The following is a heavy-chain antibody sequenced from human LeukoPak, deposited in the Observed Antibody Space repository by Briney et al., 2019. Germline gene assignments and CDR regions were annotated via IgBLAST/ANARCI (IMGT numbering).Heavy chain of an antibody. CDR1: GYTFTGFY. D-gene: IGHD1-26*01. V-gene: IGHV1-2*02. Sequence: ASVKVSCKTSGYTFTGFYIHWVRQAPGQGLEWMGWMNPNSGGTNYAQKFQGRVTMTRDTSISTAYMELSRLRSDDTAVYYCATVVGARGGDYFDYWGQGTLVTVSS. J-gene: IGHJ4*02. CDR2: MNPNSGGT. CDR3: ATVVGARGGDYFDY.